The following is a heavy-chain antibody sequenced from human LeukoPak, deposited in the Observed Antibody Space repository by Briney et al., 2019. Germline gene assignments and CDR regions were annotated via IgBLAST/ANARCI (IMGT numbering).Heavy chain of an antibody. CDR1: GFTFSSYA. D-gene: IGHD3-3*01. Sequence: PGGSLRLSCAASGFTFSSYAMSWVRQAPGKGLEWVSIISGSGGRTSHADSVKGRFTISRDNSKNTLYLQVNSLRAEDSAVYYCAKAMEDGNADRFDYWGQGTRVTVSS. J-gene: IGHJ4*02. V-gene: IGHV3-23*01. CDR3: AKAMEDGNADRFDY. CDR2: ISGSGGRT.